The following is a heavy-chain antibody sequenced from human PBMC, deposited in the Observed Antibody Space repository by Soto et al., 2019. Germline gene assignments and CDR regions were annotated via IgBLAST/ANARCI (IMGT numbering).Heavy chain of an antibody. CDR1: GYSFTNYW. CDR2: IYPGDSDT. V-gene: IGHV5-51*01. D-gene: IGHD3-16*01. CDR3: ARAPVDRKYYYGNDV. J-gene: IGHJ6*02. Sequence: PGESLKISCKGSGYSFTNYWIGWVRQMPGKGLEWMGIIYPGDSDTRYSPSFQGQVTISADKSISTAYLQWSSLKASDTAMYHCARAPVDRKYYYGNDVWGQGTTVTRSS.